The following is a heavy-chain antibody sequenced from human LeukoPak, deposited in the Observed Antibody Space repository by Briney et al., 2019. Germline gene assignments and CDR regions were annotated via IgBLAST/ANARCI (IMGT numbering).Heavy chain of an antibody. J-gene: IGHJ6*03. CDR2: IYHSGST. CDR3: ARRNYYYYYMDV. V-gene: IGHV4-38-2*01. Sequence: SETLSLTCAVSGYSISSGYYWGWIRQPQGKGLEWIGSIYHSGSTYYNPSLKSRVTISVDTSKNQFSLKLSSVTAADTAVYYCARRNYYYYYMDVWGKGTTVTVSS. CDR1: GYSISSGYY.